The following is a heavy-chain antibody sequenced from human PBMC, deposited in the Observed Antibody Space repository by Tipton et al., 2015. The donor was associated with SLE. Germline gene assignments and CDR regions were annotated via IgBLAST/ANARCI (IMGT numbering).Heavy chain of an antibody. J-gene: IGHJ4*02. V-gene: IGHV4-38-2*01. CDR3: ARVWYYDSSGYYWGYYFDY. CDR1: GASFNGYY. CDR2: IYHSGST. Sequence: TLSLTCAVSGASFNGYYWGWIRQPPGKGLERIGSIYHSGSTYYNPSLKSRVTISVDTSKNQFSLKLSSVTAADTAVYYCARVWYYDSSGYYWGYYFDYWGQGTLVTVSS. D-gene: IGHD3-22*01.